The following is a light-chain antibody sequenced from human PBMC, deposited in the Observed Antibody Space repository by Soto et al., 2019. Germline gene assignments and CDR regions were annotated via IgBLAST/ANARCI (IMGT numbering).Light chain of an antibody. V-gene: IGLV3-21*02. CDR2: DDN. J-gene: IGLJ1*01. CDR3: QVWDRSSNLYV. Sequence: SYELTQPPSVSVAPGQTARITCGGNNIRSKSVHWYQQKPGQAPVLVVYDDNDRPSGIPERFSGSNSGNTATLTISRVEAGDEAHYYCQVWDRSSNLYVFGTGTKVTVL. CDR1: NIRSKS.